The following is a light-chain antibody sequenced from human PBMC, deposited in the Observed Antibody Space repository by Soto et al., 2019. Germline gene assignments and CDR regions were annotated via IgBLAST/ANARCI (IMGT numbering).Light chain of an antibody. V-gene: IGLV2-14*03. CDR3: SSYTGSKTIV. J-gene: IGLJ2*01. CDR1: SSDVGGYNY. CDR2: DVS. Sequence: QSALTQPASVSGSPGQSITISCTGTSSDVGGYNYVSWYQQHPGKAPNLVIYDVSNRPSGVSNRFSGSKSGNTASLTISGLQAEDEADYYCSSYTGSKTIVLGGGTKLTVL.